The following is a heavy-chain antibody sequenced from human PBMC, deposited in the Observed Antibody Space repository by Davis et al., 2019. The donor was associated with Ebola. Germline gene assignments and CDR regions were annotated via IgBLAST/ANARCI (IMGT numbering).Heavy chain of an antibody. J-gene: IGHJ6*02. Sequence: GESLKISCAASGISFSTYEMNWVRQAPGRGLEWVSYISSGAISSGAITMYYADSVRGRFTISRDDAKNSLYLEMNSLGAEDTAVYYCARQGSVPASFGMDVWGQGTTVTVSS. CDR3: ARQGSVPASFGMDV. D-gene: IGHD4-17*01. V-gene: IGHV3-48*03. CDR2: ISSGAISSGAITM. CDR1: GISFSTYE.